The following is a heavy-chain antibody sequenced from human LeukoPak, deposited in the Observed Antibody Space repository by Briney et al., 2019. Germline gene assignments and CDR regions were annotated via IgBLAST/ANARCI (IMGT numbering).Heavy chain of an antibody. CDR1: GGSISSYY. Sequence: SETLSLTCTISGGSISSYYWSWSRPPPGGGLEKIGYIYYSGSTNYNPSLKSRVTISVDTSKNQFSLKLSSVTAADTAVYYCARGYGDFLDYWGQGTLVTVSS. J-gene: IGHJ4*02. CDR3: ARGYGDFLDY. D-gene: IGHD4-17*01. V-gene: IGHV4-59*01. CDR2: IYYSGST.